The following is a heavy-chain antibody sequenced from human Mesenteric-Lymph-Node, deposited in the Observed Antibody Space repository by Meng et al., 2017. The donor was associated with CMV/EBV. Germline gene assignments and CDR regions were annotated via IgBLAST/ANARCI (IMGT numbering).Heavy chain of an antibody. J-gene: IGHJ4*02. V-gene: IGHV3-23*01. Sequence: GGSLRLSCAASGFTFSSYAMSWVRQAPGKGLEWVSAISGSGGSTYYADSVKGRFTISRDNAKNSLYLQMNSLRAEDTAVYYCANLLWFGEPRDYWGQGTLVTVSS. CDR1: GFTFSSYA. CDR3: ANLLWFGEPRDY. D-gene: IGHD3-10*01. CDR2: ISGSGGST.